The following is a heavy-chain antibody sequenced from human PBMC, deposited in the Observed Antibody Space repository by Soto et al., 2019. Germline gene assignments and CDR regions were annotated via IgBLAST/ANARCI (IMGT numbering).Heavy chain of an antibody. CDR1: GGSISSGGYH. V-gene: IGHV4-31*11. CDR3: ARYLGNYYYDSSGYHYYFDS. CDR2: IYYSGST. D-gene: IGHD3-22*01. Sequence: PSETLSLTCDVSGGSISSGGYHWSWVRQHPGKGLEWIGNIYYSGSTYYNPSLKSRVTISVDRSKNQFSLKLSSVTAADTAVYYCARYLGNYYYDSSGYHYYFDSWGQGTLVTVSS. J-gene: IGHJ4*01.